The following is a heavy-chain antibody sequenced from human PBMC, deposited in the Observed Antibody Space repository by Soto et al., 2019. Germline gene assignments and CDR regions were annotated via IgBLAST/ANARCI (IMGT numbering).Heavy chain of an antibody. J-gene: IGHJ6*04. D-gene: IGHD6-6*01. CDR1: GYSFTSYW. V-gene: IGHV5-51*01. CDR2: IYPGDSDT. Sequence: GESLNISCKGSGYSFTSYWIGLVRQMPGKGLEWMGIIYPGDSDTRYSPSFQGQVTVSADKSIRTAYLQWSSLKASDTAMYYCARYSSSSEPYYYYGMDVWGKGTTVTVP. CDR3: ARYSSSSEPYYYYGMDV.